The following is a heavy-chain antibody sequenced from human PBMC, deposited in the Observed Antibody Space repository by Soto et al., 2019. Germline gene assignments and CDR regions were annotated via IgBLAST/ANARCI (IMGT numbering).Heavy chain of an antibody. CDR3: ARLYGDYGYYYMDV. Sequence: QVQLVQSGAEVKKPGSSVKVSCKASGGTFSSYTISWVRQAPGQGLEWMGRIIPILGIANYAQKFQGRVTITADKSTSTAYMELSSLRSEDTAVYYCARLYGDYGYYYMDVWGKGTTVTVSS. V-gene: IGHV1-69*02. CDR1: GGTFSSYT. D-gene: IGHD4-17*01. J-gene: IGHJ6*03. CDR2: IIPILGIA.